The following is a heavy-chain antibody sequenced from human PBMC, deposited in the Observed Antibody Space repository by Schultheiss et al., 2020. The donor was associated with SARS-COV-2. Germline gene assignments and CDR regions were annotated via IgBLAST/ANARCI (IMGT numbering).Heavy chain of an antibody. Sequence: GGSLRLSCAASGFTFSSYWMSWVRQAPGKGLEWVANIKQDGSEKYYVDSVKGRFTISRDNAKNSLYLQMNSLRAEDTAVYYCARTHAFWSGYYLGYYGMDVWGQGTTVTVSS. J-gene: IGHJ6*02. CDR2: IKQDGSEK. D-gene: IGHD3-3*01. V-gene: IGHV3-7*03. CDR3: ARTHAFWSGYYLGYYGMDV. CDR1: GFTFSSYW.